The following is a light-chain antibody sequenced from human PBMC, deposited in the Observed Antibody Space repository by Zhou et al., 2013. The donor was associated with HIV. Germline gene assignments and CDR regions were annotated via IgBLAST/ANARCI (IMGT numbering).Light chain of an antibody. CDR3: QQTYSPAIT. Sequence: DIQMTQSPSSLSASLGDRVSITCRASQSISSYLNWYQHKPGKAPKLLIYGSSSLQSGVPSRFSGSGSGTEFTLTISALQPEDCAIYYCQQTYSPAITFGQGTRLEIK. V-gene: IGKV1-39*01. CDR1: QSISSY. CDR2: GSS. J-gene: IGKJ5*01.